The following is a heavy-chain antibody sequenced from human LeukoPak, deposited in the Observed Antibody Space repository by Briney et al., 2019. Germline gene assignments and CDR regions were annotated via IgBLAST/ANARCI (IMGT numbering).Heavy chain of an antibody. D-gene: IGHD3-10*01. J-gene: IGHJ4*02. CDR2: IYYSGST. CDR1: GGSISSSNW. V-gene: IGHV4-30-4*01. Sequence: PSETLSLTCAVSGGSISSSNWWSWIRQPPGKGLEWIGYIYYSGSTYYNPSLKSRVTISVDTSKNQFSLKLSSVTAADTAVYYCARDRYYYGSGRYFDYWGQGTLVTVSS. CDR3: ARDRYYYGSGRYFDY.